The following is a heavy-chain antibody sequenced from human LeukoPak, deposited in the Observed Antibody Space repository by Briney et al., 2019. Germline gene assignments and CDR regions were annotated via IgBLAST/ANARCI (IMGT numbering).Heavy chain of an antibody. CDR1: GFTFDDCG. CDR2: INWNGGST. Sequence: GGSLRLSCAASGFTFDDCGMSWVRQAPGKGLEWVSGINWNGGSTGYADSVKGRFTISRDNAKNSLYLQMNSLRAEDTALYYCARDLPLTGTTEFRWFDPWGQGTLVTVSS. V-gene: IGHV3-20*04. D-gene: IGHD1-7*01. J-gene: IGHJ5*02. CDR3: ARDLPLTGTTEFRWFDP.